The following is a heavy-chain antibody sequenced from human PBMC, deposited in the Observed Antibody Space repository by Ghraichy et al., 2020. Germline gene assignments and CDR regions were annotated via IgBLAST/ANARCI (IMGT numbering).Heavy chain of an antibody. V-gene: IGHV4-34*01. CDR3: ARPHGGSGSYNYYYYYMDV. Sequence: SETLSLTCAVYGGSFSGYYWSWIRQPPGKGLEWIGEINHSGSTNYNPSLKSRVTISVDTSKNQFSLKLSSVTAADTAVYYCARPHGGSGSYNYYYYYMDVWGKGTTVTVSS. J-gene: IGHJ6*03. CDR1: GGSFSGYY. CDR2: INHSGST. D-gene: IGHD3-10*01.